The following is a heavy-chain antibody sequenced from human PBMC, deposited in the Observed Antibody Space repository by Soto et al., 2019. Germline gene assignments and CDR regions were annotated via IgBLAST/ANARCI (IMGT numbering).Heavy chain of an antibody. CDR2: INSDGSYT. CDR1: GFTFSTYW. V-gene: IGHV3-74*01. D-gene: IGHD3-3*01. CDR3: ARAYYDVFDY. Sequence: GGSLRLSCAASGFTFSTYWMHWVRQAPGKGLVWVSRINSDGSYTNYADSVKGRFTISRDNAKNTLYLQMNSLRAEDTAVYYCARAYYDVFDYWGQGSLVTGSS. J-gene: IGHJ4*02.